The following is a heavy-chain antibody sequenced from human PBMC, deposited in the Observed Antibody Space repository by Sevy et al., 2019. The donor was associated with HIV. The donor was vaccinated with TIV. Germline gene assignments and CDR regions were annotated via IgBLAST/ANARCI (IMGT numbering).Heavy chain of an antibody. Sequence: GGSLRLSCAASGFTFSSYEMNWVRQAPGKGLEWVAVIWYDGTNKYYTDSVKGRFTISRDNSKNTLYLQMNSLRAEDTAVYYCAREHIAVAGIGYYFDYWGQGTLVTVSS. CDR2: IWYDGTNK. CDR1: GFTFSSYE. V-gene: IGHV3-33*08. CDR3: AREHIAVAGIGYYFDY. J-gene: IGHJ4*02. D-gene: IGHD6-19*01.